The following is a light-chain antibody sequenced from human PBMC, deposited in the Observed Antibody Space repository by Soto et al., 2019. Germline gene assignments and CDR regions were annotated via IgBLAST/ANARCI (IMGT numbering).Light chain of an antibody. CDR1: QSINSW. V-gene: IGKV1-5*03. J-gene: IGKJ2*01. CDR2: KAS. CDR3: QQSNSYSPT. Sequence: DIQMTQSHSTLSASVGDRVTITCRASQSINSWLAWYQQKPGKAPKLLIYKASSLESGVPSRFSRSVSGTEFTLTISSLQHDDFANYYCQQSNSYSPTSGQGTKLEIK.